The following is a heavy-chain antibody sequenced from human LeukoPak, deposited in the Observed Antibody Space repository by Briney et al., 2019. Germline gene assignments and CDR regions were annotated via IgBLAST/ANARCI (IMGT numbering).Heavy chain of an antibody. CDR3: ARTYAYDATGDRGH. J-gene: IGHJ4*02. CDR2: FSETSSFM. V-gene: IGHV3-48*01. CDR1: GFTFSSFG. D-gene: IGHD3-16*01. Sequence: GGPRRLSLAASGFTFSSFGMNWFGQAPGKGREGISYFSETSSFMYYADSVKGRFTISRDNAKNSLYLQMSSLRAEDTAVYYCARTYAYDATGDRGHWGQGTLVTVSS.